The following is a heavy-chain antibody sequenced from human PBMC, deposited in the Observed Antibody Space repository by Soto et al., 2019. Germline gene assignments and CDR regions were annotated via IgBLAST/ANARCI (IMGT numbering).Heavy chain of an antibody. CDR2: INACNGNT. CDR3: ARTDIVVVVAATF. Sequence: ASVKVSCKASGYTFTNYGITWVRQAPGQGLEWMGWINACNGNTNYSQKFQGRVTITRDTSASTAYMELSSLRSEDTAVYYCARTDIVVVVAATFRGQGTLVTVSS. J-gene: IGHJ4*02. D-gene: IGHD2-15*01. CDR1: GYTFTNYG. V-gene: IGHV1-18*01.